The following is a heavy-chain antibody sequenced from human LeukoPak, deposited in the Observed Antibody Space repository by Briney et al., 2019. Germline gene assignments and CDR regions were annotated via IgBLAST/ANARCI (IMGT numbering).Heavy chain of an antibody. D-gene: IGHD4-11*01. CDR1: GFTFSSYS. CDR2: ISSSSSYI. V-gene: IGHV3-21*01. J-gene: IGHJ6*02. CDR3: ARAPHYSNYGPYYYGMDV. Sequence: KPGGPLRLSCAASGFTFSSYSMNWVRQAPGKGLEWVSSISSSSSYIYYADSVKGRFTISRDNAKNSLYLQMNSLRAEDTAVYYCARAPHYSNYGPYYYGMDVWGQGTTVTVSS.